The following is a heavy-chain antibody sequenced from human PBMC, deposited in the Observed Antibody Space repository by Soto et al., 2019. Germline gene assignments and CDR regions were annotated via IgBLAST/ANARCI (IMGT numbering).Heavy chain of an antibody. CDR2: ISAYNGNT. D-gene: IGHD3-3*01. Sequence: QVKLVQSGGEVKKPGASVKISCKASGYTLSSYGISWVRKAPGQGLERMGWISAYNGNTNYAQKFQGRVTMTTDTSTSTAYMELRSLRSDDTAIYYCARTLNEWLLGLEWGQGTLVTVSS. CDR1: GYTLSSYG. CDR3: ARTLNEWLLGLE. V-gene: IGHV1-18*01. J-gene: IGHJ4*02.